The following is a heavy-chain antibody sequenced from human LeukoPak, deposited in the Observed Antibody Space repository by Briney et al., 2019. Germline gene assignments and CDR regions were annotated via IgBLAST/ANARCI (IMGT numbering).Heavy chain of an antibody. V-gene: IGHV1-8*03. D-gene: IGHD6-13*01. CDR2: MNPNSGNT. CDR1: GYTFTSYD. Sequence: ASVKVSCKASGYTFTSYDINWVRQGTGQGLEWMGWMNPNSGNTGYAQKFQGRVTITRNTSISTDYMELSSLRSEDTAVYYSAQTYTSSWYEGGEDYWGQGTLATVSS. J-gene: IGHJ4*02. CDR3: AQTYTSSWYEGGEDY.